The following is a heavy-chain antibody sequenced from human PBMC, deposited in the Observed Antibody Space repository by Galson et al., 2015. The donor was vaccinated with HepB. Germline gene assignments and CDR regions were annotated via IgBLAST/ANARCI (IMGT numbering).Heavy chain of an antibody. V-gene: IGHV3-30*18. CDR1: GFTFSSYG. CDR3: AKTYCSGGSCSGYYYYYYGMDV. D-gene: IGHD2-15*01. Sequence: SLRLSCAASGFTFSSYGMHWVRQAPGKGLEWVAVISYDGSNKYYADSVKGRFTISRDNSKNTLYLHMNSLRAEDTAVYYCAKTYCSGGSCSGYYYYYYGMDVWCQGTTITVSS. J-gene: IGHJ6*02. CDR2: ISYDGSNK.